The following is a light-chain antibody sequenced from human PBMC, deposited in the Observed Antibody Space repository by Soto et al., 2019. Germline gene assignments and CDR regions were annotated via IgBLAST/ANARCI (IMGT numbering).Light chain of an antibody. CDR1: QSVSRN. Sequence: EIVMTQSPATLSVSPGERATLSCRASQSVSRNLAWYQQRPGQAPRLLISGASTRATGIAARCSGSGSGREFTLTISSLQSEDSALYYCQQYSNWPTFGQGTRLEI. V-gene: IGKV3-15*01. J-gene: IGKJ5*01. CDR3: QQYSNWPT. CDR2: GAS.